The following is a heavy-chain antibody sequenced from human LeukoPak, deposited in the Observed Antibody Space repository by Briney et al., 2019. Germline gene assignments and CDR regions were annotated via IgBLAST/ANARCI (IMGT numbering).Heavy chain of an antibody. Sequence: SVKVSCKASGGTFSSYAISWVRQAPGQGLEWMGGIIPIFGTANYAQKFQGRVTITADESTSTAYMELSSLRSEDTAVYYCASADDYGDYVGYYYYMDVWGKGTTVTVSS. CDR3: ASADDYGDYVGYYYYMDV. CDR1: GGTFSSYA. J-gene: IGHJ6*03. V-gene: IGHV1-69*13. D-gene: IGHD4-17*01. CDR2: IIPIFGTA.